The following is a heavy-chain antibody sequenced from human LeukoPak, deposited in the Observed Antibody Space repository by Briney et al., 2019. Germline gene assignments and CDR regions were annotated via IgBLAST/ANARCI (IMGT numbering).Heavy chain of an antibody. Sequence: SETLSLTCTVSGGSISSYYWSWIRQPPGKGLEWIGYIYYSGSTNYNPSLKSRVTISVDTSKNQFALKLSSVTAADTAVYYCARGREGMDVWGQGTTVTVSS. D-gene: IGHD1-26*01. J-gene: IGHJ6*02. CDR3: ARGREGMDV. CDR2: IYYSGST. V-gene: IGHV4-59*01. CDR1: GGSISSYY.